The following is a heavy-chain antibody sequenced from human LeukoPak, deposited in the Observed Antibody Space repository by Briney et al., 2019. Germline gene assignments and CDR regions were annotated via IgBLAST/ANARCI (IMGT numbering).Heavy chain of an antibody. CDR2: ITGSGDSA. J-gene: IGHJ4*02. V-gene: IGHV3-23*01. CDR1: GFTFSIYA. CDR3: AKGTTDYDASDPLDF. D-gene: IGHD3-16*01. Sequence: PGGSLRLSCAASGFTFSIYAMTWVRQAPGKGLEWVSAITGSGDSAYYSDSVKGRFTISRDQSKSTVYLQMTSLRAEDTAVFYCAKGTTDYDASDPLDFWGQGTLVTVSS.